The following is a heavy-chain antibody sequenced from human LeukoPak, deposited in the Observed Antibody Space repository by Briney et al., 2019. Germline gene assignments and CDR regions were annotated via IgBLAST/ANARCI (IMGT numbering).Heavy chain of an antibody. Sequence: SVKVSCKASEGTFNSYAISWVRQAPGQGLEWMGGIIPIFGTANYAQKFQGRVTITTDESTSTAYMELSSLRSEDTAVYYCATVTYYYDSSGYYGGYFDYWGQGTLVTVSS. CDR1: EGTFNSYA. CDR2: IIPIFGTA. CDR3: ATVTYYYDSSGYYGGYFDY. V-gene: IGHV1-69*05. D-gene: IGHD3-22*01. J-gene: IGHJ4*02.